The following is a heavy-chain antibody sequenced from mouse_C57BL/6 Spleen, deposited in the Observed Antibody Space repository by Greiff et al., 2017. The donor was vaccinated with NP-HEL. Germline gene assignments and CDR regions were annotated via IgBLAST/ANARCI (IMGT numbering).Heavy chain of an antibody. Sequence: EVKLMESGAELVRPGASVKLSCTASGFNIKDDYMHWVKQRPEQGLEWIGWIDPENGDTEYASKFQGKATITADTSSNTAYLQLSSLTSEDTAVYYCTPGAMDYWGQGTSVTVSS. CDR2: IDPENGDT. V-gene: IGHV14-4*01. J-gene: IGHJ4*01. CDR1: GFNIKDDY. CDR3: TPGAMDY.